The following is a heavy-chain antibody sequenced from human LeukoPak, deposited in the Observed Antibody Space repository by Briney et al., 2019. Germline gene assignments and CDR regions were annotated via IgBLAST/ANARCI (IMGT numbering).Heavy chain of an antibody. CDR2: IYAGGNT. CDR3: VRGLAASSNY. D-gene: IGHD1-26*01. V-gene: IGHV3-53*01. CDR1: TFTVNTNY. Sequence: GGSLRLSCAASTFTVNTNYMSWVRQAPGKGLEWVSVIYAGGNTNYADSVKGRFTISRDNSKNTVYLQMNSLRAEDTAVYYCVRGLAASSNYWGQGTLVSVSS. J-gene: IGHJ4*02.